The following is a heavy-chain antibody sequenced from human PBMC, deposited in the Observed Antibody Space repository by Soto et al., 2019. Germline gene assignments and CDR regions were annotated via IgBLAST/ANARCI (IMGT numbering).Heavy chain of an antibody. V-gene: IGHV3-30-3*01. CDR1: GFTFSSYA. Sequence: QVQLVESGGGVVQPGRSLRLSCAASGFTFSSYAMHWVRQAPGKGLEWVAVISYDGSNKYYADSVKGRFTISRDNSKNTLYLQMNSLRAEDTAVYYCASDGAPDYYESSGPTGYWGQGTLVTVST. J-gene: IGHJ4*02. D-gene: IGHD3-22*01. CDR3: ASDGAPDYYESSGPTGY. CDR2: ISYDGSNK.